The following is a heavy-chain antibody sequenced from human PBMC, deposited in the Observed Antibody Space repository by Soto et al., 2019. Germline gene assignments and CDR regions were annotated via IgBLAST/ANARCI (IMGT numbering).Heavy chain of an antibody. CDR3: AHAGDYDLLSFDH. D-gene: IGHD4-17*01. CDR1: GFSLTTTSMG. Sequence: QITLKESGPPLVRPAQTLTLTCAFSGFSLTTTSMGVAWIRQPPGKALEWLALSYWDDDQRYSPSLKDRLTISKDTSRSRVVLTISNLNPEDTGTYFCAHAGDYDLLSFDHWGPGTLVTVSS. V-gene: IGHV2-5*02. CDR2: SYWDDDQ. J-gene: IGHJ4*02.